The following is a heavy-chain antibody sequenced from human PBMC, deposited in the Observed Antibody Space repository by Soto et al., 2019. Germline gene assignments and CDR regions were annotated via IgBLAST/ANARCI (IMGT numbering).Heavy chain of an antibody. D-gene: IGHD2-2*02. CDR1: GYTFTSYG. J-gene: IGHJ6*02. V-gene: IGHV1-18*04. Sequence: ASVKVSCKASGYTFTSYGISWVRQAPGQGLEWMGWISAYNGNTNYAQKLQGRVTMTTDTSTSTAYMELRSLRSDDTAAYYCARVAEYCSSTSCYTVGDYYYYGMDVWGQGTTVTVSS. CDR3: ARVAEYCSSTSCYTVGDYYYYGMDV. CDR2: ISAYNGNT.